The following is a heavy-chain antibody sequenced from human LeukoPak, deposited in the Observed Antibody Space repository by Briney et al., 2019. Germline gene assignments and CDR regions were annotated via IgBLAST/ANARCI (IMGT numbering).Heavy chain of an antibody. CDR1: GYTFTSYS. CDR3: ARAPSSYSSGWKNWFDP. V-gene: IGHV1-18*01. Sequence: ASVKVSCKASGYTFTSYSISWVRQAPGQGLEGMGWISAYNGNTNYAQKLQGRVTMTTDTSTSTAYMELRSLRSDDTAVYYCARAPSSYSSGWKNWFDPWGQGTLVTVSS. CDR2: ISAYNGNT. D-gene: IGHD6-19*01. J-gene: IGHJ5*02.